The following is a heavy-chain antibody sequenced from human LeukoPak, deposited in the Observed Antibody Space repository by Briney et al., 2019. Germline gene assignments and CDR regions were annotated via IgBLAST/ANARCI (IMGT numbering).Heavy chain of an antibody. Sequence: PGRSLRLSCAASEFTFSTYAMHWVRQAPGKGLEWVAVISYDGSTTYYADSVKGRFTISRDNSKNTLYLQMNSLKTEDTAVYYCTRDFGDYFESNGYYNAYDYWGQGTLVTVSS. CDR3: TRDFGDYFESNGYYNAYDY. V-gene: IGHV3-30*04. J-gene: IGHJ4*02. CDR1: EFTFSTYA. D-gene: IGHD3-22*01. CDR2: ISYDGSTT.